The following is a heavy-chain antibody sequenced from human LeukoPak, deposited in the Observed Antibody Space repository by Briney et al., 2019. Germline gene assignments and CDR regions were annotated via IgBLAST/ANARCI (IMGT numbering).Heavy chain of an antibody. Sequence: GGSLRLSCAASGFTFSSYGMHWVRQAPGKGLEWVAFIWYDGSNKYYADSVKGRFTISRDNSKNTLYLQMNSLRAEDTAVYYCKKEADGEWLAPTYAFDYWGQGTLVTVSS. V-gene: IGHV3-30*02. CDR3: KKEADGEWLAPTYAFDY. CDR2: IWYDGSNK. CDR1: GFTFSSYG. D-gene: IGHD6-19*01. J-gene: IGHJ4*02.